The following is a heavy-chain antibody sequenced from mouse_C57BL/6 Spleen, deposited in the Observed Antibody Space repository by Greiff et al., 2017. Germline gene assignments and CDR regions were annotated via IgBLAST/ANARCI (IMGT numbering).Heavy chain of an antibody. V-gene: IGHV1-52*01. CDR3: ARREDYFDY. Sequence: QVQLQQPGAELVKPGASVKMSCKASGYTFTSYWMHWVKQRPIQGLEWIGNIDPSDSDTHYNQKFKDKATLTVDKSSSTAYMQLSSLTSEDSAVYYCARREDYFDYWGKGTTLTVSS. J-gene: IGHJ2*01. CDR1: GYTFTSYW. CDR2: IDPSDSDT.